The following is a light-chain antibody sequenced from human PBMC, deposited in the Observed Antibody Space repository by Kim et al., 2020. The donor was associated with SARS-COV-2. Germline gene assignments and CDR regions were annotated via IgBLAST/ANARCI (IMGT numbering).Light chain of an antibody. Sequence: SVGDKGTITCRASQTIDTILNWYQQRPGEAPRLLIHSASSLQSGVPSRFSGSGSGIDFTLTITSLQPEDFATYYCQQSYDTPRYTFGQGNKLEI. V-gene: IGKV1-39*01. CDR3: QQSYDTPRYT. J-gene: IGKJ2*01. CDR1: QTIDTI. CDR2: SAS.